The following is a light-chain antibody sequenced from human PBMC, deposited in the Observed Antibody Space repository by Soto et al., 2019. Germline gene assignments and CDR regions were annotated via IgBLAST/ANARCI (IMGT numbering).Light chain of an antibody. V-gene: IGKV3-11*01. CDR2: DSS. CDR3: KQRARXWGT. CDR1: QGVWGY. Sequence: EIVFTQSPATLSLSPGEIATFSCRASQGVWGYIACYQQKPGQAPRLLIYDSSKRATAIPVRLSGSGSGTDFTPTLSRLEPEDCVDYSSKQRARXWGTCGQGTNV. J-gene: IGKJ1*01.